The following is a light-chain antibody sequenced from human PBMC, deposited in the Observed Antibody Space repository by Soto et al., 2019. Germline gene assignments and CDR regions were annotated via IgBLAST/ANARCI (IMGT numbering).Light chain of an antibody. CDR3: SSYATSSTPLYV. Sequence: QSVLTQPASVSGSPGQPITISCTGTRSDVGGYNYVSWYQQHPGKAPKLMIYDVSNRPSGVSNRFSGSKSGNTGSLTISGLQAEDEADYYCSSYATSSTPLYVFGTGTKVTVL. V-gene: IGLV2-14*01. J-gene: IGLJ1*01. CDR1: RSDVGGYNY. CDR2: DVS.